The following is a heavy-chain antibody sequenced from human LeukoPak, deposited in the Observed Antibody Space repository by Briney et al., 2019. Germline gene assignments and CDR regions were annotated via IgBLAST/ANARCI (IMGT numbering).Heavy chain of an antibody. Sequence: GGSLRLSCAASGFTFDSYEMNWVRQAPGKGLEWVSYISSSGSTIYYADSVKGRFTISRDNAKNLLYLQMNSLRAEDTAVYYCARAMEMATMTMYFDYWGQGTLVTVSS. J-gene: IGHJ4*02. CDR3: ARAMEMATMTMYFDY. CDR1: GFTFDSYE. V-gene: IGHV3-48*03. D-gene: IGHD5-24*01. CDR2: ISSSGSTI.